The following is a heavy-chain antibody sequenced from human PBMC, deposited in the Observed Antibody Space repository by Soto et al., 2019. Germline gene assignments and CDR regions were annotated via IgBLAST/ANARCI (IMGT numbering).Heavy chain of an antibody. J-gene: IGHJ4*02. V-gene: IGHV4-31*03. CDR3: SRGILV. CDR2: ISYGGST. D-gene: IGHD2-15*01. Sequence: QVQLQESGPGLVKPSQTLSLTCTVSGGSINSSSYCWSWIRQHPGKGLDWIGCISYGGSTSYNPSLKSRVTISVDTSKNQLSLKLTSVTAADTAVYYCSRGILVWGQGALIIVSS. CDR1: GGSINSSSYC.